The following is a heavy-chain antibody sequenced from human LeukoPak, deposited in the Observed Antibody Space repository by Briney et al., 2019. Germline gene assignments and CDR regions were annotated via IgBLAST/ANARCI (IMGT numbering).Heavy chain of an antibody. CDR3: ARDHDKTIGGYDFWSGYSDYYYYMDV. V-gene: IGHV1-18*01. D-gene: IGHD3-3*01. J-gene: IGHJ6*03. CDR1: GYTFTSYG. CDR2: ISAYNGNT. Sequence: ASVKVSCKASGYTFTSYGISWVRQAPGQGLEWMGWISAYNGNTNYAQKLQGRVTMTTDTSTSTAYMELRSLRSDDTAVYYCARDHDKTIGGYDFWSGYSDYYYYMDVWGKGTTVTVSS.